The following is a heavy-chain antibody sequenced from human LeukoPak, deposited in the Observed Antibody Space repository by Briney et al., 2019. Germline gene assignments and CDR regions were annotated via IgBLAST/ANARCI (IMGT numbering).Heavy chain of an antibody. Sequence: KPGESLKISCKGSGYSFTSYWIGWVRRMPGKGLEWMGLIYAGDSNTRYRPSFQGQATISVDKSISTAYLQWSSLKASDTAVYYCARLGGDLYCTSTRCFYDYWGQGTLVTVSP. CDR1: GYSFTSYW. CDR3: ARLGGDLYCTSTRCFYDY. V-gene: IGHV5-51*03. CDR2: IYAGDSNT. D-gene: IGHD2-2*01. J-gene: IGHJ4*02.